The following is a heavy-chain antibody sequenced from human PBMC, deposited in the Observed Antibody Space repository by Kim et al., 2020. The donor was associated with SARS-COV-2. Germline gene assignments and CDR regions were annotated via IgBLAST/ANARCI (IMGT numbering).Heavy chain of an antibody. J-gene: IGHJ5*02. Sequence: NPSLKSRVTISVDTSKNQFSLKLSSVTAADTAVYYCARVMNSSGYNWFDPWGQGTLVTVSS. D-gene: IGHD3-22*01. V-gene: IGHV4-31*02. CDR3: ARVMNSSGYNWFDP.